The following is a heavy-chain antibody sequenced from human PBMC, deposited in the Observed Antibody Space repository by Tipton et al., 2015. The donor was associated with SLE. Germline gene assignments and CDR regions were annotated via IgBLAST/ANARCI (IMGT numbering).Heavy chain of an antibody. J-gene: IGHJ5*02. Sequence: QVQLVQSGAEVKKPGASVKVSCKASGYTFTSYGISWVRQAPGQGLEWMGWISAYNGNTNYAQKLQGRVTMTTDTSTSTAYMELRSLRSDDTAVYYCASGRYSYGYETPNWFDPWGQGTLVTVSS. CDR3: ASGRYSYGYETPNWFDP. D-gene: IGHD5-18*01. CDR2: ISAYNGNT. V-gene: IGHV1-18*01. CDR1: GYTFTSYG.